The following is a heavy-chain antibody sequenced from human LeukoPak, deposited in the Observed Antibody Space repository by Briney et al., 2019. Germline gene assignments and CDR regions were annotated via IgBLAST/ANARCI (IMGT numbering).Heavy chain of an antibody. Sequence: AGGSLRLSCAASGFTFSNYWMNWVRQAPGKGLEWVANIKQDGSDKYYVDSVKGRFTISRDNAKNSLYLQMNSLRAEDTAVYYCAREKGNYDGYYNYYMDVWGKGTTATVSS. CDR2: IKQDGSDK. J-gene: IGHJ6*03. CDR3: AREKGNYDGYYNYYMDV. D-gene: IGHD4-11*01. V-gene: IGHV3-7*01. CDR1: GFTFSNYW.